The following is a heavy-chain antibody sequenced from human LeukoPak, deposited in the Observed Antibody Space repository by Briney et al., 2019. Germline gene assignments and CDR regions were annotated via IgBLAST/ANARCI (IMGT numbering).Heavy chain of an antibody. Sequence: SGTLSLTCAVSGGSISSSNWWSWVRQPPGKGLEWIGEIYHSGSTNYNPSLKSRVTISVDTSKNQFSLKLSSVTAADTAVYYCAREGLSMVRGVLPKEAWGWFDPWGQGTLVTVSS. D-gene: IGHD3-10*01. J-gene: IGHJ5*02. V-gene: IGHV4-4*02. CDR2: IYHSGST. CDR3: AREGLSMVRGVLPKEAWGWFDP. CDR1: GGSISSSNW.